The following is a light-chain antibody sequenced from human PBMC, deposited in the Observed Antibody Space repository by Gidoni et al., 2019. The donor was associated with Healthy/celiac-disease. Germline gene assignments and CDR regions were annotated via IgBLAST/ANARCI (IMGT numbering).Light chain of an antibody. CDR2: DAS. CDR3: QQRSNWPRFT. CDR1: QSVSSY. J-gene: IGKJ3*01. V-gene: IGKV3-11*01. Sequence: EIVLTQSPATLSLSPGERAPLSCRASQSVSSYLAWYQQNPGQAPRLLISDASNRATGIPARFSGSGSGTDFTLTISSLEPEDFVVYYCQQRSNWPRFTFGPGTKVDIK.